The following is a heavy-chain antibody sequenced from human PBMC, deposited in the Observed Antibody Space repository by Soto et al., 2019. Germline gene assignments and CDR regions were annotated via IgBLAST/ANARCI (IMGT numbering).Heavy chain of an antibody. Sequence: LRLSCAASGFTFSDYYMSWIRQAPGKGLEWVSYISSSSSYTNYADSVKGRFTISRDNAKNSLYLQMNSLRAEDTAVYYRARASRPYNWSPPWFDPWGQGTLVTVSS. J-gene: IGHJ5*02. CDR3: ARASRPYNWSPPWFDP. V-gene: IGHV3-11*06. CDR2: ISSSSSYT. D-gene: IGHD1-20*01. CDR1: GFTFSDYY.